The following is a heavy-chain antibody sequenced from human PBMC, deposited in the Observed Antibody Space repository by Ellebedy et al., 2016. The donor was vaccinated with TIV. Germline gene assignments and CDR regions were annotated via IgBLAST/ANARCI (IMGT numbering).Heavy chain of an antibody. CDR1: GYTFTNFG. CDR3: ARDSGSHYNRVWWSGP. CDR2: ISAYNGDT. D-gene: IGHD3-10*01. Sequence: AASVKVSCKTSGYTFTNFGISWARRAPGQGLEWMGWISAYNGDTNYAQKFQGRLTVTTDTSTSTAYLDLRSLRSDDTAVYYCARDSGSHYNRVWWSGPWGQGTLVTVSS. J-gene: IGHJ5*02. V-gene: IGHV1-18*01.